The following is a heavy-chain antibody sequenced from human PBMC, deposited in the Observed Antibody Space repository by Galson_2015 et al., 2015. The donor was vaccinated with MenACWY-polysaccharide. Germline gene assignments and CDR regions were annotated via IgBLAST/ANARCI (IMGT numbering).Heavy chain of an antibody. CDR3: ARRQYYGSGTYYHPFDY. V-gene: IGHV5-51*03. D-gene: IGHD3-10*01. Sequence: QSGAEVKKPGESLTISCQVSGYRFTSYWIGWVRQMPGKGLEWMGIIYPGDSDTRYSPSFQGQVTISADKSITTAYLQWSSLKASDTAMYYCARRQYYGSGTYYHPFDYWGQGTLVTVSS. CDR2: IYPGDSDT. J-gene: IGHJ4*02. CDR1: GYRFTSYW.